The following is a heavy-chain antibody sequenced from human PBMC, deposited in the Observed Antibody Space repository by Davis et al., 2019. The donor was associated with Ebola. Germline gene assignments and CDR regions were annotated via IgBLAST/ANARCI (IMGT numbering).Heavy chain of an antibody. J-gene: IGHJ6*02. Sequence: GESLKISCAASGFTFSSYWMHWVRQAPGKGLVWVSHINSDGSSTTYADSVKGRFTISRDNAKNTLYLQMNSLRAEDTAVYYCVREEYSSGWYSNYYGMDVWGQGTTVTVSS. V-gene: IGHV3-74*01. CDR1: GFTFSSYW. D-gene: IGHD6-19*01. CDR2: INSDGSST. CDR3: VREEYSSGWYSNYYGMDV.